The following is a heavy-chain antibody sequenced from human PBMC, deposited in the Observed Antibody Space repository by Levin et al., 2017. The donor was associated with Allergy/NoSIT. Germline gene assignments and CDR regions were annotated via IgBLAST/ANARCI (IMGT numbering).Heavy chain of an antibody. CDR2: IYTSGST. J-gene: IGHJ4*02. D-gene: IGHD3-22*01. CDR1: GGSISSYY. V-gene: IGHV4-4*07. Sequence: ESLKISCTVSGGSISSYYWSWIRQPAGKGLEWIGRIYTSGSTNYNPSLKSRVTMSVDTSKNQFSLKLSSVTAADTAVYYCARDYPYYYDSSGYYDLFDYWGQGTLVTVSS. CDR3: ARDYPYYYDSSGYYDLFDY.